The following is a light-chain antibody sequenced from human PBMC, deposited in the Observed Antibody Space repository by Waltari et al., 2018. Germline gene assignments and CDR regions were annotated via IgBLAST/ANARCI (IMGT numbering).Light chain of an antibody. Sequence: SSEVTQDPAVSVALGQTVTITCQVDSLRNSYASWFQQKQGQAPLLIIYGKNIRPAGSPDRCSGSSSGNTACLTIPGAQEEDEADYYCNSRDTSGKRLGVFGGGTKLTVL. CDR2: GKN. J-gene: IGLJ2*01. V-gene: IGLV3-19*01. CDR3: NSRDTSGKRLGV. CDR1: SLRNSY.